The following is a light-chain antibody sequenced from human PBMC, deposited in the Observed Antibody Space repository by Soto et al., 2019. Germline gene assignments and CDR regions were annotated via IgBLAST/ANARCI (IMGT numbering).Light chain of an antibody. Sequence: EIVLTQSPGTLSLSPGERATLSCRASQSVSSANFAWYQQKPGQAPRLLIYVASSRATGIPARFSGSGSGTDFTLTISRLEPEDFAVYYCHQYDNSPQTFGHGTKVDI. V-gene: IGKV3-20*01. J-gene: IGKJ1*01. CDR1: QSVSSAN. CDR2: VAS. CDR3: HQYDNSPQT.